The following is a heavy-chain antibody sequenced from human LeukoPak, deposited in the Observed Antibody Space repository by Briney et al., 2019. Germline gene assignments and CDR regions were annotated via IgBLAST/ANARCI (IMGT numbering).Heavy chain of an antibody. CDR1: GFTFSSYS. D-gene: IGHD3-9*01. CDR2: ISSSSSSYI. V-gene: IGHV3-21*01. Sequence: PGGSLRLSCAASGFTFSSYSMNWARQAPGKGLEWVSSISSSSSSYIYYADSVKGRFTISRDNAKNSLYLQMNSLRAEDTAVYYCATLVTGYPSTPPDYWGQGTLVTVSS. J-gene: IGHJ4*02. CDR3: ATLVTGYPSTPPDY.